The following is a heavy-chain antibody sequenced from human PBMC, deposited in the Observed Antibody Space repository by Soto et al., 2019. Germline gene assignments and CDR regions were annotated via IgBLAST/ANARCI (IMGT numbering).Heavy chain of an antibody. CDR2: ISGSGGST. CDR3: GKDGPLFGVVMMPGFDP. D-gene: IGHD3-3*01. CDR1: GFTFSSYA. V-gene: IGHV3-23*01. Sequence: GGSLRLSCAASGFTFSSYAMSWVRQAPGKGLEWVSAISGSGGSTYYADSVKGRFTISRDNSKNTLYLQMNSLRAEDTAVYYCGKDGPLFGVVMMPGFDPWGQGTLVTVSS. J-gene: IGHJ5*02.